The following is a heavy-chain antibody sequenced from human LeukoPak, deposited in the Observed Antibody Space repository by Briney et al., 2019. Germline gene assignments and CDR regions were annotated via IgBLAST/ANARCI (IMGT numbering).Heavy chain of an antibody. CDR2: INHSGST. J-gene: IGHJ6*02. Sequence: PSETLSLTCAVYGGSFSGYYWSWIRQPPGKGLEWIGEINHSGSTNYNPSLKSRVTISVDTSKNQFSLKLSSVTAADTAVYYCAREIVGATRGSYGMDVWGQGTTVTVSS. CDR1: GGSFSGYY. V-gene: IGHV4-34*01. D-gene: IGHD1-26*01. CDR3: AREIVGATRGSYGMDV.